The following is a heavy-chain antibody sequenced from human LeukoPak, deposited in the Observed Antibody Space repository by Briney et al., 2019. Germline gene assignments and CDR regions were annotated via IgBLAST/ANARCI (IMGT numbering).Heavy chain of an antibody. CDR3: AKVNDSSGYYYMDV. V-gene: IGHV3-9*01. CDR2: ISWNSGSI. CDR1: GFTFDDYA. Sequence: GRSLRLSCAASGFTFDDYAMHWVRQAPGKGLEWVSGISWNSGSIGYADSAKGRFTISRDNAKNSLYLQMNSLRAEDTALYYCAKVNDSSGYYYMDVWGKGTTVTVSS. J-gene: IGHJ6*03. D-gene: IGHD3-22*01.